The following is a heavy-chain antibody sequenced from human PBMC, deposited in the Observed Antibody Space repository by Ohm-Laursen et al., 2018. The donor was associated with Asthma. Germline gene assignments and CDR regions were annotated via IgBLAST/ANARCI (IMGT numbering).Heavy chain of an antibody. CDR3: ARSLLAAAGTSRFDP. CDR2: ISAYNGNT. Sequence: ASVKVSCKASGYTFTSYGISWVRQAPGQGLEWMGWISAYNGNTNYAQKLQGRVTMTTDTSTSTAYMELRSLRSDDTAVYYCARSLLAAAGTSRFDPWGQGTLVTVSS. D-gene: IGHD6-13*01. V-gene: IGHV1-18*04. J-gene: IGHJ5*02. CDR1: GYTFTSYG.